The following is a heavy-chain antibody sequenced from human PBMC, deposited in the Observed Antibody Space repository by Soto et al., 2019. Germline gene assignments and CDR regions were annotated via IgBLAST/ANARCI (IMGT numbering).Heavy chain of an antibody. J-gene: IGHJ6*02. V-gene: IGHV1-69*01. D-gene: IGHD2-2*02. Sequence: QVQLVQSGAEVKKPGSSVKVSCKASGGTFSSYAISWVRQAPGQGLEWMGGIIPIFGTANYAQKFQGRVTITADESTSTAYMELSSLRSEDTAVYYCARGDSIVVVPAAKPISIFYGMDVWGQGTTVTVYS. CDR1: GGTFSSYA. CDR3: ARGDSIVVVPAAKPISIFYGMDV. CDR2: IIPIFGTA.